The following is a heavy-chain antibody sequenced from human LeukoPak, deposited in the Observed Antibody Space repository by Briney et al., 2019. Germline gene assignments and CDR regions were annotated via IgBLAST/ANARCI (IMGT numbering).Heavy chain of an antibody. CDR1: GFSLSTSGVC. CDR3: ARIRNYYDSSGFDY. D-gene: IGHD3-22*01. V-gene: IGHV2-70*11. CDR2: IDWDDDK. J-gene: IGHJ4*02. Sequence: SESGPTLVNPTQTLTLTCTFSGFSLSTSGVCVSWIRQPPGKALEWLARIDWDDDKYYSTSLRTRLTISKDTSKNQVVLTMTNMDPVDTATYYCARIRNYYDSSGFDYWGQGTLVTVSS.